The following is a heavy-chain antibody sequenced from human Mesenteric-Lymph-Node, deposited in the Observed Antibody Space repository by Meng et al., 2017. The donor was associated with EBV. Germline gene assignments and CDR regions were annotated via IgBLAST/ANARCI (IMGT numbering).Heavy chain of an antibody. D-gene: IGHD3-22*01. CDR1: GWAFSGYY. Sequence: QPQRGGARLCKAAETLSLTVVGYGWAFSGYYWSWIRQPPGKGLEWVGEINCFGSTNYNPSLGSRVTISVDTSKNQFSLKLSSVTAADTAVYYCARGGYYYDSSGQLDYWGQGTLVTVSS. J-gene: IGHJ4*02. CDR3: ARGGYYYDSSGQLDY. CDR2: INCFGST. V-gene: IGHV4-34*01.